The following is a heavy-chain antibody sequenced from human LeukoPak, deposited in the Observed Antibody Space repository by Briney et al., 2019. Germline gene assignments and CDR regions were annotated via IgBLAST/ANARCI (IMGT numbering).Heavy chain of an antibody. Sequence: PSQTLSLTCAVSGGSISSGGYSWSWIRQPPGKGLEWIGYIYHSGSTYYNPSLKSRVTISVDRSKNQFSLKLSSVTAADTAVYYCARVSGGILTGYSLQAFDIWGQGTMVTVSS. CDR2: IYHSGST. J-gene: IGHJ3*02. CDR1: GGSISSGGYS. D-gene: IGHD3-9*01. V-gene: IGHV4-30-2*01. CDR3: ARVSGGILTGYSLQAFDI.